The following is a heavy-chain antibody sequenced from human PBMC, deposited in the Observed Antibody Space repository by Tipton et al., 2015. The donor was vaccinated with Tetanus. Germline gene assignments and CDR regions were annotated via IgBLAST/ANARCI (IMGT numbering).Heavy chain of an antibody. CDR2: ISNSGST. D-gene: IGHD3-10*01. J-gene: IGHJ6*02. CDR1: GGSISSDGAY. CDR3: ARDRGVRGGYYYYHGMDV. V-gene: IGHV4-31*03. Sequence: TPSLTCTVSGGSISSDGAYWSWIRQHPGGGLEWIGYISNSGSTYYNPSLKSRVTISVDTSQKQISLKVNSVTAADTAVYYCARDRGVRGGYYYYHGMDVWGQGTTVTVSS.